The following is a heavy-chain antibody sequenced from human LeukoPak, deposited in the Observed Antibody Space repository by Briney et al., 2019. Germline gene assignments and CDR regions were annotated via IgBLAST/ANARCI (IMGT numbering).Heavy chain of an antibody. V-gene: IGHV3-21*01. CDR3: AKESPVTYYYDSSPLALDY. D-gene: IGHD3-22*01. Sequence: KSGGSLRLSCAASGFTFSSYSMNWVRQAPGKGLEWVSSISSSSSYIYYADSVKGRFTISRDNAKNSLYLQMNSLRAEDTAVYYCAKESPVTYYYDSSPLALDYWGQGTLVTVSS. CDR2: ISSSSSYI. CDR1: GFTFSSYS. J-gene: IGHJ4*02.